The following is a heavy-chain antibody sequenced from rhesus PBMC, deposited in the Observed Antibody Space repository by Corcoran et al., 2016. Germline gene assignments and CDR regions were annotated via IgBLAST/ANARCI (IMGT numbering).Heavy chain of an antibody. CDR1: GFTFSSYE. CDR2: ISESGGTI. V-gene: IGHV3-100*02. J-gene: IGHJ4*01. Sequence: DVQLVESGGGLVKPGGSLRLSCVASGFTFSSYEMHWVRQAPGKGLEWVSVISESGGTIYYADSVKGRLTISRDNAKNSLFLQMNSLRAEDTAVYYCTRDAWQLELFDYWGQGVLVTVSS. D-gene: IGHD6-25*01. CDR3: TRDAWQLELFDY.